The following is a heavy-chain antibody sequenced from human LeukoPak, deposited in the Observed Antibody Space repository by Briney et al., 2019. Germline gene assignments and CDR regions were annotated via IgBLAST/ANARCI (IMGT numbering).Heavy chain of an antibody. Sequence: PGGSLRLSCATSGFTFSSSAMNWVRQAPGEGLGWVSSINSISSHIYYAGSVRGRFTISRDNAKDSVYLQMTSLRAEDTAVYYCTRDPTYYLRYGYFESWGQGTLVTVSS. J-gene: IGHJ4*02. V-gene: IGHV3-21*01. CDR2: INSISSHI. CDR3: TRDPTYYLRYGYFES. D-gene: IGHD3-22*01. CDR1: GFTFSSSA.